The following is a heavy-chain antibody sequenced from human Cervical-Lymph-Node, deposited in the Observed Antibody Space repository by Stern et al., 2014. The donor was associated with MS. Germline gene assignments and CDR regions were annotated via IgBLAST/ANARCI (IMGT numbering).Heavy chain of an antibody. CDR1: GGTFNNLV. Sequence: VQLEESGAEVKKPGSSVKVSCKASGGTFNNLVISWVRQAPGQGLEWMGGTIPIFGKAIYAQNFQGRVTITADESTRAVYMELSSLRPEDTAVYYCARAAYSTSSYNYWGQGTLVTVSA. J-gene: IGHJ4*02. D-gene: IGHD2/OR15-2a*01. V-gene: IGHV1-69*01. CDR2: TIPIFGKA. CDR3: ARAAYSTSSYNY.